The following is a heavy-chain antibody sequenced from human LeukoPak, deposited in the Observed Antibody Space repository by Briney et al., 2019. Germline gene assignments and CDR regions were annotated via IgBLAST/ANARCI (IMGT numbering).Heavy chain of an antibody. D-gene: IGHD3-9*01. CDR3: AKVLSEGYLPGYYNPYDS. Sequence: GGSLRLSCAASGFIVNTNYMSWVRQAPGKGLEWVSLIYSGGRTVYADSVKGRFTISRDTSENTLYLQMNSLRAEDTAVYYCAKVLSEGYLPGYYNPYDSWGQGTLVTVSS. CDR1: GFIVNTNY. V-gene: IGHV3-66*01. CDR2: IYSGGRT. J-gene: IGHJ4*02.